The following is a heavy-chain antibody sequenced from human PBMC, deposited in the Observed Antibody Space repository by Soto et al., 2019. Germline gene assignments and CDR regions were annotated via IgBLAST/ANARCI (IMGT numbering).Heavy chain of an antibody. CDR3: ARDLGYCSSTSCYNYYYYGMDV. Sequence: VGSLRLSCAASGFTFSSYGMHWVRQAPGKGLEWVAVIWYDGSNKYYADSVKGRFTISRDNSKNTLYLQMNSLRAEDTAVYYCARDLGYCSSTSCYNYYYYGMDVWGQGTTVTVSS. CDR2: IWYDGSNK. D-gene: IGHD2-2*02. CDR1: GFTFSSYG. V-gene: IGHV3-33*01. J-gene: IGHJ6*02.